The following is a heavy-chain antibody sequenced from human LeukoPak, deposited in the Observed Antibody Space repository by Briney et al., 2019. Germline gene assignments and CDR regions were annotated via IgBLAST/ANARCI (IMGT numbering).Heavy chain of an antibody. CDR1: GFTFSSYW. V-gene: IGHV3-7*01. CDR3: ARDLISGGVWRYYYYYMDV. CDR2: IKQDGSEK. D-gene: IGHD3-16*01. J-gene: IGHJ6*03. Sequence: PGGSLRLSCAASGFTFSSYWMSWVRQAPGKGLEWVANIKQDGSEKYYVDSVKGRFTISRDNAKNSLYLQMNSLRAEDTAVYYCARDLISGGVWRYYYYYMDVWGKGTTVTVSS.